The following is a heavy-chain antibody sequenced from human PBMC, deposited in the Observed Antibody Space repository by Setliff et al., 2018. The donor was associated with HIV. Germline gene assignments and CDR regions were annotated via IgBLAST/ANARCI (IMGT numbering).Heavy chain of an antibody. CDR2: VYASAYS. CDR1: GDSIGDYY. D-gene: IGHD6-13*01. Sequence: SETLSLTCTVSGDSIGDYYWNWIRQPAGKGLEWSGRVYASAYSNYNPSLKRRVTISVDTSKNQFSLKLSSVTAADTAVYYCARRSSWYGDAFDIWGQGTMVTVSS. V-gene: IGHV4-4*07. CDR3: ARRSSWYGDAFDI. J-gene: IGHJ3*02.